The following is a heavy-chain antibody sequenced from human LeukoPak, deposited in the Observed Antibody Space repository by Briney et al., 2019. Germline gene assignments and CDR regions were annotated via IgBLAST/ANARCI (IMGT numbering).Heavy chain of an antibody. CDR1: GDSVSSNSAA. V-gene: IGHV6-1*01. D-gene: IGHD3-3*01. CDR2: TYYRSKWYN. CDR3: ARGTKLNYDFWSGYSTRYYFDY. Sequence: SQTLSLTCAISGDSVSSNSAAWNWIRQSPSRGLEWLGRTYYRSKWYNDYAVSVKIRITINPDTSKNKFYLQLNSVTTEDTAVYYCARGTKLNYDFWSGYSTRYYFDYWGQGTLVTVSS. J-gene: IGHJ4*02.